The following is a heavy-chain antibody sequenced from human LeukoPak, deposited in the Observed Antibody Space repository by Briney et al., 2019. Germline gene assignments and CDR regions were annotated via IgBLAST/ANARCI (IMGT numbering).Heavy chain of an antibody. J-gene: IGHJ6*02. V-gene: IGHV3-7*03. CDR3: ARGGGLDV. CDR1: GFTFSTYW. Sequence: PGGSLRLSCAASGFTFSTYWMSWVRQAPGKGLEWVATIRQDGSEKLYVDSVEGRFTISRDNAKNSLFLQMSNLRAEDTAVYFCARGGGLDVWGQGATVTVSS. D-gene: IGHD3-16*01. CDR2: IRQDGSEK.